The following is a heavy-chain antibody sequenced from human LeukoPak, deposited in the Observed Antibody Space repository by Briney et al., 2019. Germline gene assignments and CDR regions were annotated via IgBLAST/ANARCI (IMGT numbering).Heavy chain of an antibody. Sequence: GGSLRLSCAASGFTFSNFWMSWVRQAPGKGLEWVANIKQDGSEKYYVDSVKGRFTISRDNAKNSLYLQMISLRAEDTAVYYCAKDVYSSGWYAIDYWGQGTLVTVSS. CDR2: IKQDGSEK. V-gene: IGHV3-7*01. D-gene: IGHD6-19*01. J-gene: IGHJ4*02. CDR3: AKDVYSSGWYAIDY. CDR1: GFTFSNFW.